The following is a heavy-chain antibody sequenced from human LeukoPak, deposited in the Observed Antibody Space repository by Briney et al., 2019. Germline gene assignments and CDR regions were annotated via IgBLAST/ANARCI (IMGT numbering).Heavy chain of an antibody. V-gene: IGHV1-2*02. D-gene: IGHD6-19*01. Sequence: VSVKVSCKASGYTFTGYYMHWVRQAPGQGLECMGWINPNSGGTNYAQKFQGRVTMTRDTSISTAYMELSRLRSDDTAVYYCARNTRSGNNWFDPWGQRTLVTVSS. CDR2: INPNSGGT. CDR1: GYTFTGYY. CDR3: ARNTRSGNNWFDP. J-gene: IGHJ5*02.